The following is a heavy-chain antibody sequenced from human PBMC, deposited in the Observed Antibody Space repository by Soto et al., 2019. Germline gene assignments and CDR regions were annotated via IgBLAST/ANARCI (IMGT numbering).Heavy chain of an antibody. CDR2: IVVGSGNT. J-gene: IGHJ6*02. V-gene: IGHV1-58*01. Sequence: SVKVSCTASGFTFTSSAVQWVRQARGQRLEWIGWIVVGSGNTNYAQKFQERVTITRDMSTSTAYMELSSLRSEDTAVYYCAAGGYCISTSCYADYYYYGMDVWGQGTTVTVSS. CDR1: GFTFTSSA. CDR3: AAGGYCISTSCYADYYYYGMDV. D-gene: IGHD2-2*01.